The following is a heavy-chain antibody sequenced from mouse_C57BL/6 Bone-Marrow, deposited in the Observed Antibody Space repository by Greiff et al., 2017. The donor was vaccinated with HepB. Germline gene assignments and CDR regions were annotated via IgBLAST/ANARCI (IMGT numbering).Heavy chain of an antibody. CDR1: GYAFSSSW. Sequence: VQLVESGPELVKPGASVKISCKASGYAFSSSWMNWVKQRPGKGLEWIGRIYPGDGDTNYNGKFKGKATLTADKSSSTAYMQLSSLTSEDSAVYFCARRGDDSPYYYAMDYWGQGTSVTVSS. J-gene: IGHJ4*01. CDR3: ARRGDDSPYYYAMDY. D-gene: IGHD2-4*01. CDR2: IYPGDGDT. V-gene: IGHV1-82*01.